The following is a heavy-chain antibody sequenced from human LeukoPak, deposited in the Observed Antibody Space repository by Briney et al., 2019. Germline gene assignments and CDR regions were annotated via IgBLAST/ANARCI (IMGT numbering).Heavy chain of an antibody. V-gene: IGHV1-69*04. CDR1: GGTSNSHA. CDR3: ATTNDGGGYQWGDFFDY. CDR2: IISNLGTT. D-gene: IGHD3-22*01. Sequence: ASVKVSCNASGGTSNSHAISWVRQAPGQGLEWMGRIISNLGTTNRAQKFQDRVTLTADKSTNTAYMELTSLTSDDTAIYYCATTNDGGGYQWGDFFDYWGQGTLVTVSS. J-gene: IGHJ4*02.